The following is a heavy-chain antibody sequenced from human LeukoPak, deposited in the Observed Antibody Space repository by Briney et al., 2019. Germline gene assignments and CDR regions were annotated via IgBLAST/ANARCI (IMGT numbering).Heavy chain of an antibody. J-gene: IGHJ4*01. CDR1: GGSISSGHYY. CDR3: ASDKGASGWGLGY. V-gene: IGHV4-61*02. Sequence: SGTLSLTCTVSGGSISSGHYYLNWIRQPAGKGLEWIGRIYSRGSTNYNSSLRSRVTISVDTSKNQFSLKLTSVTAADMAVYYCASDKGASGWGLGYWGQGTLVTVSS. D-gene: IGHD6-19*01. CDR2: IYSRGST.